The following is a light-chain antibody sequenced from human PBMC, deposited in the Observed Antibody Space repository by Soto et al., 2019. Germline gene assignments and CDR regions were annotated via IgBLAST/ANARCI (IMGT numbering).Light chain of an antibody. J-gene: IGLJ2*01. CDR2: LNSDGSQ. Sequence: QLVLTQSPSASASLGASVKLTCTLSSGHRNYAIAWYQQQPEKGPRYLMKLNSDGSQSKGDGIPDRFSGSSSGAERYLTIASLQSEDEADYYCQTWGTGIGVFGGGTKLTVL. CDR3: QTWGTGIGV. CDR1: SGHRNYA. V-gene: IGLV4-69*01.